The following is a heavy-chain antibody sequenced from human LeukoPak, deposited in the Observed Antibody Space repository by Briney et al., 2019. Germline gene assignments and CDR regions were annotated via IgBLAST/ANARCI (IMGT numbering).Heavy chain of an antibody. Sequence: HGGSLRLSCTVSGFPLSSYEMSWIRQAPGKGLEWVSSIDYDGGSGHYADSVKGRFTISRDNSNNTLFLHLNSLRGEDTAVYYCTRNSGWYGLSWGQGTLVTVSS. CDR1: GFPLSSYE. V-gene: IGHV3-23*01. D-gene: IGHD6-19*01. CDR2: IDYDGGSG. J-gene: IGHJ1*01. CDR3: TRNSGWYGLS.